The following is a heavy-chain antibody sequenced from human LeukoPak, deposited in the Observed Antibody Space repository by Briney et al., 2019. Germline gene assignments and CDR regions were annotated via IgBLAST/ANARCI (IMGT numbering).Heavy chain of an antibody. CDR1: GVSINDYY. CDR2: ISHTEGT. J-gene: IGHJ1*01. D-gene: IGHD3-9*01. Sequence: PSETLSLTCGVFGVSINDYYWSWIRQSPGKGLEWIGEISHTEGTRYNPSLESRVTMSVGTSENQLSLKLIFVTAADTAVYYCTRIRCGHSGSVCYNHWGLGTLVTVSS. CDR3: TRIRCGHSGSVCYNH. V-gene: IGHV4-34*01.